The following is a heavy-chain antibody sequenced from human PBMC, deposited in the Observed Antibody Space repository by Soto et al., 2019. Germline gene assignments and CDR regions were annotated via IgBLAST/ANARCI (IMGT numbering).Heavy chain of an antibody. CDR3: ARGDIVVVPAGMDV. V-gene: IGHV4-34*01. Sequence: SQTLSLTCAVYGGSFSGYYWSWIRQPPGKGLEWIGEINHSGSTNYNPSLKSRVTISVDTSKNQFSLKLSSVTATDTAVYYCARGDIVVVPAGMDVWGQGTTVTVSS. D-gene: IGHD2-2*01. CDR1: GGSFSGYY. CDR2: INHSGST. J-gene: IGHJ6*02.